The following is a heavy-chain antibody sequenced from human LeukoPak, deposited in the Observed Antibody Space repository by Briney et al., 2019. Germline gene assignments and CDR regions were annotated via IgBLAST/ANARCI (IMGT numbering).Heavy chain of an antibody. CDR3: ARIELGYCSGGSCYMDLPDKFYFDY. V-gene: IGHV4-61*02. D-gene: IGHD2-15*01. CDR2: IYTSGST. J-gene: IGHJ4*02. CDR1: GGSISSGSYY. Sequence: PSETLSLTCTVSGGSISSGSYYWSWIRQPAGKGLEWIGRIYTSGSTNYNPSLKSRVTISVDTSKNQFSLKLGSVTAADTAVYYCARIELGYCSGGSCYMDLPDKFYFDYWGQGALVTVSS.